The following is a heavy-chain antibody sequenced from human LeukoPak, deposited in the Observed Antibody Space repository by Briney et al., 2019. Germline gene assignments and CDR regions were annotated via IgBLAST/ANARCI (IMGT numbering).Heavy chain of an antibody. CDR3: ARVPTVLSYGIHYFDY. CDR2: IYHSGST. V-gene: IGHV4-4*02. J-gene: IGHJ4*02. Sequence: PSETLSLTCAVSGGSISSSNWWSWVRQPPGKGLEWIGEIYHSGSTNYNPSLKSRVTISVDKSKNQFSLKLSSVTAADTAVYYCARVPTVLSYGIHYFDYWGQGTLVTVSS. D-gene: IGHD5-18*01. CDR1: GGSISSSNW.